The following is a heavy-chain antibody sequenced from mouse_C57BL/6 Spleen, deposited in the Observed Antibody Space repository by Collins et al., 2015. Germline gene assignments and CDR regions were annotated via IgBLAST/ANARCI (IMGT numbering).Heavy chain of an antibody. CDR2: IDPSDSYT. CDR3: ARGRGDFDY. Sequence: QVQLQQPGAELVKPGASVKLSCKASGYTFTSYWMQWVKQRPGQGLEWIGEIDPSDSYTNYNQKFKGKATLTVDTSSSTAYVQLSSLTSEDSAVYYCARGRGDFDYWGQGTTLTVSS. CDR1: GYTFTSYW. V-gene: IGHV1-50*01. J-gene: IGHJ2*01.